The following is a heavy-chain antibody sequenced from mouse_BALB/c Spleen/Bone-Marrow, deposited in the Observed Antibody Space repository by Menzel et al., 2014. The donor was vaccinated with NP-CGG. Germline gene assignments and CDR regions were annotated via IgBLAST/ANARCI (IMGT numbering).Heavy chain of an antibody. J-gene: IGHJ4*01. CDR1: GYSFXSYY. V-gene: IGHV1-66*01. D-gene: IGHD2-1*01. CDR3: ARHGNLRNYYAMDY. Sequence: QVQLKESGPELVKPGASVKISCKASGYSFXSYYIHWVKQRPGEGLEWIGWIFPGSGNTKYNEKFKGKATLTADTSSSTAYTQLSSLTSEDSAVYFCARHGNLRNYYAMDYWGQGTSVTVSS. CDR2: IFPGSGNT.